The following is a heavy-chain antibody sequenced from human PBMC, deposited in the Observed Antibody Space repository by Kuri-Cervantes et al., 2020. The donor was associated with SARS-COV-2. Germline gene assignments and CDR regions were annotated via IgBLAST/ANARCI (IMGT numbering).Heavy chain of an antibody. D-gene: IGHD1-7*01. CDR3: ARDSATGTRWGDLNGMDV. V-gene: IGHV1-2*04. Sequence: ASVKVSCKASGYTFTGYYMHWVRQAPRQGLEWMGWINPNSGGTNYAQKFQGWVTMTRDTSISTAYMDLRGLRSDDTAVYYCARDSATGTRWGDLNGMDVWGQGTTVTVSS. J-gene: IGHJ6*02. CDR1: GYTFTGYY. CDR2: INPNSGGT.